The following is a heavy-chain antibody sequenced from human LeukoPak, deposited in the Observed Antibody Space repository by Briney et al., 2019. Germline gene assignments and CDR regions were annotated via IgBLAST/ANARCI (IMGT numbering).Heavy chain of an antibody. Sequence: SVKVSCKPSGDTFNNYVITWVRQAPGQGLEWMGGVIPIFNTPNYALKFQGRVSITTDESTHTSYMELRSLRSEDTAVYYCSRVDRYHFYMDVWGKGTTVTVSS. CDR2: VIPIFNTP. J-gene: IGHJ6*03. CDR1: GDTFNNYV. CDR3: SRVDRYHFYMDV. V-gene: IGHV1-69*05.